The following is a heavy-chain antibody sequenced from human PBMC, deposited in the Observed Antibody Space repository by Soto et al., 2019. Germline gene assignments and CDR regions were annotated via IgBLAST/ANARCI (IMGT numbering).Heavy chain of an antibody. J-gene: IGHJ3*02. CDR1: GYTFTGYY. CDR2: INPNSGGT. D-gene: IGHD6-13*01. V-gene: IGHV1-2*04. Sequence: ASVKVSCKASGYTFTGYYMHWVRQAPGQGLEWMGWINPNSGGTNYAQKFQGWVTMTRDTSISTAYMELSRLRSGDTAVYYCARAGGIAAAGTDAFDIWGQGTMVTVSS. CDR3: ARAGGIAAAGTDAFDI.